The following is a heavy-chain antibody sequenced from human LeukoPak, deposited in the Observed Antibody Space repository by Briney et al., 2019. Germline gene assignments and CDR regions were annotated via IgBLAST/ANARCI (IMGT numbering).Heavy chain of an antibody. Sequence: SGGSLRLSCAASGFTFSSYSMNWVRQAPGKGLEWVSSISSSSSYIYYADSVKGRFTISRDNAKNSLYLQMNSLRAEDTAVYYCARAPGFGVVYYYYMDVWGKGTTVTVSS. CDR3: ARAPGFGVVYYYYMDV. D-gene: IGHD3-3*01. CDR1: GFTFSSYS. CDR2: ISSSSSYI. V-gene: IGHV3-21*01. J-gene: IGHJ6*03.